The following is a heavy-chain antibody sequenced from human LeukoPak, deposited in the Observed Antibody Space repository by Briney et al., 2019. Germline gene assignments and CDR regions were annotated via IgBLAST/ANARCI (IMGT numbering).Heavy chain of an antibody. V-gene: IGHV3-7*03. Sequence: GGSLRLSCAASGFTFSSYAMSWVRQAPGKGLEWVANIKQDGSEKYYVDSVKGRFTISRDNAKNSLYLQMNSLRAEDTAVYYCARDLGWEPPDYWGQGTLVTVSS. CDR2: IKQDGSEK. D-gene: IGHD1-26*01. J-gene: IGHJ4*02. CDR3: ARDLGWEPPDY. CDR1: GFTFSSYA.